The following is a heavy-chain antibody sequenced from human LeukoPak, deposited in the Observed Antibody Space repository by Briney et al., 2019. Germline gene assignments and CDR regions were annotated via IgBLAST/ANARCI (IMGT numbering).Heavy chain of an antibody. CDR3: ASYEYYDFWSGYQDYYYMDV. D-gene: IGHD3-3*01. CDR2: IYYSGST. CDR1: GGSFSGYY. Sequence: SETLSLTCAVYGGSFSGYYWSWIRQPPGKGLEWIGYIYYSGSTYYNPSLKSRVTISVDTSKNQFSLKLSSVTAADTAVYYCASYEYYDFWSGYQDYYYMDVWGKGTTVTVSS. V-gene: IGHV4-30-4*08. J-gene: IGHJ6*03.